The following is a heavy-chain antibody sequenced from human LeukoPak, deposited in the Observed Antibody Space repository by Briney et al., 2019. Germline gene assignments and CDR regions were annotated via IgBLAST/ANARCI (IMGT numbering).Heavy chain of an antibody. CDR1: GGSISSYY. V-gene: IGHV4-4*07. CDR2: IYTSGST. J-gene: IGHJ3*02. CDR3: ARVYYGSGSLDAFDI. Sequence: PSETLSLTCTVSGGSISSYYWSWIRQPAGKGLEWIGRIYTSGSTNYNPSLKSRVTMSVDTSKNQFSLKLSSVTAADTAVYYCARVYYGSGSLDAFDIWGQGTMVTVSS. D-gene: IGHD3-10*01.